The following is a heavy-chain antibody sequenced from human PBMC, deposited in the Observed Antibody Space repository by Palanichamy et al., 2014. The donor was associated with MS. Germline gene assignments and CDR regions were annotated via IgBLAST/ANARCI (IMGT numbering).Heavy chain of an antibody. CDR2: IDGDGNNI. CDR3: ARVLAGGCMDV. J-gene: IGHJ6*02. V-gene: IGHV3-74*03. D-gene: IGHD6-13*01. CDR1: GFTFSSYW. Sequence: EVQLVESGGGVLQPGGSLRLSCAASGFTFSSYWMHWVRQASGKGLVWVSRIDGDGNNIQYPGSVKGRFTISRDNAKNTLYLQMNSLRVEDTAVYYCARVLAGGCMDVWGQGTTVTISS.